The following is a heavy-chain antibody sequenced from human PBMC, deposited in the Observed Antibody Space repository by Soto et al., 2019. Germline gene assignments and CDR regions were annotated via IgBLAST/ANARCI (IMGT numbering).Heavy chain of an antibody. J-gene: IGHJ5*02. V-gene: IGHV4-34*01. Sequence: SETLSLTCAVYGGSFSGYYWSWIRQPPGKGLEWIGEINHSGSTNYNPSLKSRVTISVDTSKNQFSLKLSSVTAADTAVYYCASRHDLNDSSGYYYVKDGWFDPWGQGTLVTVSS. D-gene: IGHD3-22*01. CDR3: ASRHDLNDSSGYYYVKDGWFDP. CDR2: INHSGST. CDR1: GGSFSGYY.